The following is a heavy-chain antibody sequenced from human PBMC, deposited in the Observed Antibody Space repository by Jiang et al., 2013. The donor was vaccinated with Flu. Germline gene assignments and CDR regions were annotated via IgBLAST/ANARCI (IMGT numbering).Heavy chain of an antibody. J-gene: IGHJ3*02. CDR1: GGSISSYY. CDR3: AREGRDLGAFDI. CDR2: IFYSGST. V-gene: IGHV4-59*01. Sequence: GPGLVKPSETLSLTCTVSGGSISSYYWSWIRQPPGKGLEWIGYIFYSGSTNYNPSLKSRVTISVDTSKNQLSLKLSSVTASDTAFYFCAREGRDLGAFDIWGQGTMVTVSS.